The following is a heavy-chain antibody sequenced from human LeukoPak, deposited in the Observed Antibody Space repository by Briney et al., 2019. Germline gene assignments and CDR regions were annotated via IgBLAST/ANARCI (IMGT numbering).Heavy chain of an antibody. D-gene: IGHD3-22*01. J-gene: IGHJ4*02. CDR3: ARAPYYYDSSGPLIPPAD. CDR2: ISAYNGNT. Sequence: ASVKVSCKASGGTFSSYAISWVRQAPGQGLEWMGWISAYNGNTNYAQKLQGRVTMTTDTSTSTAYMELRSLRSDDTAVYYCARAPYYYDSSGPLIPPADWGQGTLVTVSS. V-gene: IGHV1-18*01. CDR1: GGTFSSYA.